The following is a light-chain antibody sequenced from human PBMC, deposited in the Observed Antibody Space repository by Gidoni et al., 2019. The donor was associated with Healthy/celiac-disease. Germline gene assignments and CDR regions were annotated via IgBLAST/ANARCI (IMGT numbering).Light chain of an antibody. CDR2: LNSDGSH. J-gene: IGLJ3*02. CDR3: QTWGTGIWV. V-gene: IGLV4-69*01. CDR1: SGHNSYA. Sequence: QLVLTQSPSASASLGASFKLTCTLSSGHNSYAIAWHQQQPEKGPRYLMKLNSDGSHSKGDGIPDRFSGSSSGAERYLTISSLQSEDEADYYCQTWGTGIWVFGGGTKLTVL.